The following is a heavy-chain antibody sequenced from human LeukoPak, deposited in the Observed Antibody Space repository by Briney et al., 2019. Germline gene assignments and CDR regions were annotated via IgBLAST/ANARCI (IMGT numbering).Heavy chain of an antibody. CDR3: ARAPRSWGFDY. V-gene: IGHV3-48*02. CDR1: GFTFRDYG. Sequence: GGSLRLSCAASGFTFRDYGMNWVRQAPGKGLEWISHISSGGSNTYYADSVKRRFVVSRDNGKNVVYLQMRSLKDEDTAVYYCARAPRSWGFDYWGQGTLVTVSS. CDR2: ISSGGSNT. J-gene: IGHJ4*02. D-gene: IGHD7-27*01.